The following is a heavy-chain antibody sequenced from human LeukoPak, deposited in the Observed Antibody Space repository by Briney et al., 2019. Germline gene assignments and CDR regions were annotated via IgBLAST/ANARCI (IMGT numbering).Heavy chain of an antibody. V-gene: IGHV1-69*05. CDR3: ARVNSGSYSLDY. D-gene: IGHD1-26*01. J-gene: IGHJ4*02. Sequence: SVTVSCKASGGTFSSYAISWVRQAPGQVLEWMGGIIPIFGTANYAQKFQGRVTITTDESTSTAYMELSSLRSEDTAVYYCARVNSGSYSLDYWGQGTLVTISS. CDR1: GGTFSSYA. CDR2: IIPIFGTA.